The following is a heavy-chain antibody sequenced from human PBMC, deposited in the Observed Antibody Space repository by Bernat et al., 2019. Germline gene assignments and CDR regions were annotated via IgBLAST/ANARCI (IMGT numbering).Heavy chain of an antibody. Sequence: QVQLVESGGGVVQPGRSLRLSCAASGFTFSSYGMHWVRQAPGKGLEWVAVIWYDGSNKYYADSVKGRFTISRDNSTNTLYLQMNSLRAEDTAVYYCARGEYYDSSGYSADYWGQGTLVTVAS. CDR3: ARGEYYDSSGYSADY. CDR2: IWYDGSNK. D-gene: IGHD3-22*01. V-gene: IGHV3-33*01. CDR1: GFTFSSYG. J-gene: IGHJ4*02.